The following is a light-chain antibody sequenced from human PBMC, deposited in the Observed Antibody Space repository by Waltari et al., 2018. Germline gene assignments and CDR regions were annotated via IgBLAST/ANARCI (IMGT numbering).Light chain of an antibody. J-gene: IGLJ7*01. CDR1: SPTLANNY. V-gene: IGLV1-51*02. Sequence: QSVLTQPPSVSAAPGQRVTIPCSGGSPTLANNYVSWYRQFPGTAPKPLIYEDSERPSGIPGRFSGSKSGTSATLDITGLQAGDEADYYCGTWDSSLSGAVFGGGTHLTVL. CDR2: EDS. CDR3: GTWDSSLSGAV.